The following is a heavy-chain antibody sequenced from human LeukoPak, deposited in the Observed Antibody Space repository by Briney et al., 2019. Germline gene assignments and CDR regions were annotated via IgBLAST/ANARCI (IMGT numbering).Heavy chain of an antibody. D-gene: IGHD3-22*01. J-gene: IGHJ4*02. V-gene: IGHV1-46*01. CDR3: ARENGNYDSSGYYPDY. CDR2: INPSGGST. CDR1: GYTFTSYY. Sequence: VASVKVSCKASGYTFTSYYMHWVRQAPGQGLEWMGIINPSGGSTSYAQKFQGRVTMTRDTSTSTVYMELSSLRSEDTAVYYCARENGNYDSSGYYPDYWGQGTLVTVSS.